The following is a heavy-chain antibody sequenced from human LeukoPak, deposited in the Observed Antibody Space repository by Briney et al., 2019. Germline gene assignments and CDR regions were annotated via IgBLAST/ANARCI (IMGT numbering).Heavy chain of an antibody. CDR2: IYTSGST. V-gene: IGHV4-61*02. CDR1: GGSISSGSYY. CDR3: AREGARYSGYDS. Sequence: SETLSLTCTVSGGSISSGSYYWSWIRQPAGKGLEWIGRIYTSGSTNYNPSLKSRVTISVDTSKNQFSLKLSSVTAADTAVYYCAREGARYSGYDSWGQGTLVTVSS. D-gene: IGHD5-12*01. J-gene: IGHJ4*02.